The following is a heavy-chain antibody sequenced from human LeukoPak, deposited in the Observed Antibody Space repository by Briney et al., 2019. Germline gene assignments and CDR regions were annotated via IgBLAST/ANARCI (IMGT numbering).Heavy chain of an antibody. CDR2: VLSDGSDQ. CDR1: GFTFNSYA. Sequence: GGSLRLSCAASGFTFNSYAMKWVRQAPGKGLEWLAVVLSDGSDQYYGDSVQGRFTVSRDNSKNTLYLQMDNLRFEDTAVYYCARVSKPGWFDYYYMDVWGKGTTVIVSS. CDR3: ARVSKPGWFDYYYMDV. J-gene: IGHJ6*03. D-gene: IGHD3-10*01. V-gene: IGHV3-30*04.